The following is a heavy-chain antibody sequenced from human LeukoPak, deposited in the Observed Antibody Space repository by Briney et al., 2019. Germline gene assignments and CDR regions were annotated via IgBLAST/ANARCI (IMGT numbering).Heavy chain of an antibody. CDR2: VKSKVHGGTT. D-gene: IGHD3-9*01. Sequence: GGSLRLSCAASGLTFSNAWMSWVRRAPGKGLEWVARVKSKVHGGTTDYAAPVNGRFTISRDDSKNTLYLQMNSLKTEDTGVYYCSGHLTTADYWGRGTLVTVS. CDR1: GLTFSNAW. CDR3: SGHLTTADY. V-gene: IGHV3-15*01. J-gene: IGHJ4*02.